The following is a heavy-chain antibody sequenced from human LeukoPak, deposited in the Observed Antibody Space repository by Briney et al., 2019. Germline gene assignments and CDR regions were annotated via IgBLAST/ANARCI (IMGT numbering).Heavy chain of an antibody. D-gene: IGHD1-1*01. V-gene: IGHV4-59*01. CDR1: GGSISSYY. CDR3: ARETTDNGSNWFDP. CDR2: IYYSGST. Sequence: PSETLSLTCTVSGGSISSYYWSWIRQPPGKGLEWIGYIYYSGSTNYNPSLESRVTISVDTSKNQFSLKLSSVTAADTAVYYCARETTDNGSNWFDPWGQGTLVTVSS. J-gene: IGHJ5*02.